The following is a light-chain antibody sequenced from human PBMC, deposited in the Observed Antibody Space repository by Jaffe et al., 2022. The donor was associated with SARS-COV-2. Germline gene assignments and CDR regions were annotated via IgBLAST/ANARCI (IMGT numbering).Light chain of an antibody. CDR1: QSISTY. CDR2: SAS. CDR3: QQSYSAPRT. J-gene: IGKJ2*01. V-gene: IGKV1-39*01. Sequence: DIQMTQSPSSLSASVGDRVTITCRASQSISTYLNWYQQKPGKAPKLLIYSASRLQGGVPSRFSGSGSGAEFTLTISSLQAEDFATYYCQQSYSAPRTFGQGTKLDIK.